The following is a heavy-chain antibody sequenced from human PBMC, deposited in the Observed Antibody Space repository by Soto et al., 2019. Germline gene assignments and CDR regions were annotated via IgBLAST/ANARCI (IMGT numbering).Heavy chain of an antibody. CDR1: GINFSSYP. CDR2: ISYDGSNK. D-gene: IGHD1-26*01. V-gene: IGHV3-30-3*01. Sequence: GVPLRLSYVAAGINFSSYPTHWFRQARGKGLEWVGVISYDGSNKYYADSVKGRFTISRDNSKNTLYLQMNSVRAVDTAVYYCAREPTGSYFCYYYGRDFWGQGTTVSVSS. J-gene: IGHJ6*02. CDR3: AREPTGSYFCYYYGRDF.